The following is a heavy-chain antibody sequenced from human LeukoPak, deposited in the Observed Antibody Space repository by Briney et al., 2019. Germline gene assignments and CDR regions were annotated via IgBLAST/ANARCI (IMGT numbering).Heavy chain of an antibody. D-gene: IGHD4-17*01. V-gene: IGHV3-48*01. CDR2: ISSSSTTI. CDR3: ARISDTVTTPFDY. J-gene: IGHJ4*02. Sequence: GGSLRLSCAASGFTFSSYSMNWVRQAPGKGLEWVSYISSSSTTIYYADSVKGRFTISRDNAKNSLYLQMNSLRAEDTAAYYCARISDTVTTPFDYWGQGTLVTVSS. CDR1: GFTFSSYS.